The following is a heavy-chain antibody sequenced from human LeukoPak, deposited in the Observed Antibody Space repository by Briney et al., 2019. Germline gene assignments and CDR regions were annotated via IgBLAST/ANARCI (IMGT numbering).Heavy chain of an antibody. CDR1: GFTFDDYA. CDR2: ISWNSGSI. V-gene: IGHV3-9*01. Sequence: PGGSLRLSCAASGFTFDDYAMHWVRQAPGKGLEWVSGISWNSGSIGYADSVKGRFTISRDNAKNSLYLQMNSLRAEDTAVYSCVRGESGIQENSFDIWGQGTLVTVSS. J-gene: IGHJ3*02. CDR3: VRGESGIQENSFDI. D-gene: IGHD2/OR15-2a*01.